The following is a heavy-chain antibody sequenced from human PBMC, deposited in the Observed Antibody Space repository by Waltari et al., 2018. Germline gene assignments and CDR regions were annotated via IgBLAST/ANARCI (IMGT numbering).Heavy chain of an antibody. CDR2: INGDGSET. V-gene: IGHV3-7*01. J-gene: IGHJ4*02. CDR1: GFPFSALW. CDR3: ATDRGPNTFDH. Sequence: EVQLVESGGGLVQPGRSLRLSRATPGFPFSALWLPWFRQAPGKGREWVANINGDGSETYYADSVKGRFTISRDNAKNSVYLQMNSLRVEDTAVYYCATDRGPNTFDHWGQGTLVTVSS.